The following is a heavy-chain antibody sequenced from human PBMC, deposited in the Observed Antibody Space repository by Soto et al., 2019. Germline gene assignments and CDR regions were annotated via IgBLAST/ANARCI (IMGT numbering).Heavy chain of an antibody. V-gene: IGHV3-48*01. CDR2: ISSSSSTI. Sequence: GGSLRLSCAASGFTFSSYSMNWVRQAPGKGLEWVSYISSSSSTIYYADSVKGRFTISRDNAKNSLYLQMNSLRAEDTAVYYCARAKYSSGWYGTSEKNTLYFDYWGQGTLVTVSS. D-gene: IGHD6-19*01. J-gene: IGHJ4*02. CDR1: GFTFSSYS. CDR3: ARAKYSSGWYGTSEKNTLYFDY.